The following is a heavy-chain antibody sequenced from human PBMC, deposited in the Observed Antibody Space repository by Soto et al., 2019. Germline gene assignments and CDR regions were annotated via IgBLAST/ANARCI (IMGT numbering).Heavy chain of an antibody. CDR3: AKDSSGGPDY. D-gene: IGHD1-26*01. CDR1: GFPLSGYG. Sequence: PGGSLRLSCVVSGFPLSGYGMYWVRQAPGKGLEWVAVISYDGSYKYYADSVQGRLTVSRDNAKNTLYLQMNSLRAEDAAVYYCAKDSSGGPDYWGQGTLVTVSS. V-gene: IGHV3-30*18. CDR2: ISYDGSYK. J-gene: IGHJ4*02.